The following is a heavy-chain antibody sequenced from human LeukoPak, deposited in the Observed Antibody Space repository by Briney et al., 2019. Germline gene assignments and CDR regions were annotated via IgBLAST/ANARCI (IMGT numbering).Heavy chain of an antibody. D-gene: IGHD2/OR15-2a*01. V-gene: IGHV3-74*01. CDR3: ARSNYDSTTFYYHLDL. Sequence: GGSLRLSCAASGFIFSSYWMHWVRQPREKGRVWVSRVDVHGQGTTYADSVKGRFTISRHNPQNTLSLQMNSLSAEDTAVCYCARSNYDSTTFYYHLDLWGQGTLVTVSS. J-gene: IGHJ5*02. CDR2: VDVHGQGT. CDR1: GFIFSSYW.